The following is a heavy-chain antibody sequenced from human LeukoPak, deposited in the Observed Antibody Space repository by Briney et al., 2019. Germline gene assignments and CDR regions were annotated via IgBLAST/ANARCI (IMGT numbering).Heavy chain of an antibody. CDR3: ARGVGTAAAFDY. CDR2: IKQDGSEK. Sequence: GGSLRLSCAASGFTFSSYYMSWVRQAPGKGLEWVANIKQDGSEKYYMDSVKGRFTISRDNAKNSLYLQMNTLRAEDTAVYYCARGVGTAAAFDYWGQATLVTVSS. D-gene: IGHD2-2*01. CDR1: GFTFSSYY. V-gene: IGHV3-7*01. J-gene: IGHJ4*02.